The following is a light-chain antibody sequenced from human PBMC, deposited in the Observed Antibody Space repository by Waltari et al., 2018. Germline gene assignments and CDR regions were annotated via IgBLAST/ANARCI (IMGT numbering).Light chain of an antibody. CDR2: LGS. CDR1: QSLLDTNGDNY. Sequence: DVVMTQSPLSLPVTPGEPASIPCRSSQSLLDTNGDNYLDWYLQKPGTSPQLLIYLGSNRASGVPDRFSGSGSGTDFTLKFSRVEAEDVGIYYCMQTLQTPRAFGPGTKVDIK. J-gene: IGKJ3*01. V-gene: IGKV2-28*01. CDR3: MQTLQTPRA.